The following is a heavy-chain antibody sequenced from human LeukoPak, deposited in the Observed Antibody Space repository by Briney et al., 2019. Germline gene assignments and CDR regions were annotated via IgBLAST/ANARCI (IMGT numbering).Heavy chain of an antibody. Sequence: GSLRLSCAASGFTFGDYIMDWVRQAPGKGLEWVGFIRSKAYGGTTEYAASVKGRFTISRDDSKSIAYLQMNSLKTEDTAVYYCTRASEEVVTAIHGPPYYYGMDVWDQGTTVTVSS. CDR2: IRSKAYGGTT. D-gene: IGHD2-21*02. CDR1: GFTFGDYI. V-gene: IGHV3-49*04. CDR3: TRASEEVVTAIHGPPYYYGMDV. J-gene: IGHJ6*02.